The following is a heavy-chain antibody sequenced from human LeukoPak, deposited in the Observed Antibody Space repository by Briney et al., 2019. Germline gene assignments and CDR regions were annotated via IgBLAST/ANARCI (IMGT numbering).Heavy chain of an antibody. J-gene: IGHJ4*02. CDR1: GFTFSNAW. CDR2: IRSKTDGGTT. D-gene: IGHD5-18*01. V-gene: IGHV3-15*01. CDR3: TTDLNSYQTFDY. Sequence: GGSLRLSCAASGFTFSNAWMSWVRQAPGKGREGVGRIRSKTDGGTTDYAAPVKARFTISRDDSKNTLYLQMNFLKTEDTAMYYCTTDLNSYQTFDYWGQGTLVTVSS.